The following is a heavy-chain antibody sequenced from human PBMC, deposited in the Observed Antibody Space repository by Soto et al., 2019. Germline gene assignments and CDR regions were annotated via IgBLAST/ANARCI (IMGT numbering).Heavy chain of an antibody. CDR2: ISAYNGNT. V-gene: IGHV1-18*01. J-gene: IGHJ4*02. D-gene: IGHD1-7*01. CDR3: AREQPGRNWNYYFDY. Sequence: ASVKVSCKASGYTFTSYGISWVRQAPGQGLEWMGWISAYNGNTNYAQKLQGRVTMTTDTSTSTAYMELRSLRSDDTAVYYCAREQPGRNWNYYFDYWGQGTLVTVSS. CDR1: GYTFTSYG.